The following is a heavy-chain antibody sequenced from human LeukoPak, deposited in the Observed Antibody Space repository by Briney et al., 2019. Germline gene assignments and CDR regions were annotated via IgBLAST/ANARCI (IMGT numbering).Heavy chain of an antibody. J-gene: IGHJ4*02. CDR1: GYSISSGYY. D-gene: IGHD5-12*01. CDR3: ARQGSGYDSSHGLFDY. Sequence: SETLSLTCAVSGYSISSGYYWGWIRQPPGKGLEWIGSIYHSGSTYYNPSLKSRVTISVDTSKNQFSLKLSSVTAADTAVYYCARQGSGYDSSHGLFDYWGQGTLVTVSS. V-gene: IGHV4-38-2*01. CDR2: IYHSGST.